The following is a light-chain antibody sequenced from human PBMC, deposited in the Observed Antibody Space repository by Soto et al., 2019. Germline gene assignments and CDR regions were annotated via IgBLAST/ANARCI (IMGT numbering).Light chain of an antibody. CDR1: QSVSSTS. CDR2: GVS. CDR3: QQYDNSVWT. J-gene: IGKJ1*01. V-gene: IGKV3-20*01. Sequence: EIVLTQSPGTLSLSPGERXXLSCRASQSVSSTSLEWYQQKPGQAPRLLMYGVSSRATGIPDRFSGSGSGTDFTLTINRLEPEDFAVYFCQQYDNSVWTFGQGTRVEIK.